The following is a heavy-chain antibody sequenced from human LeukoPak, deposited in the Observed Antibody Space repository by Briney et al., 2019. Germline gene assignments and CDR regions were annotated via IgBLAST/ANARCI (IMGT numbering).Heavy chain of an antibody. CDR1: GFTFSSNW. J-gene: IGHJ4*02. V-gene: IGHV3-74*01. Sequence: GGSLRLSCAASGFTFSSNWMHWVRQAPGKGLVWVSRINEDGSTTNYADSVKGRSTIFRDNAKNTLYLQMNSLRAEDAAVYYCVRDLGGRSGHWGQGTLVTVSS. CDR2: INEDGSTT. CDR3: VRDLGGRSGH. D-gene: IGHD1-26*01.